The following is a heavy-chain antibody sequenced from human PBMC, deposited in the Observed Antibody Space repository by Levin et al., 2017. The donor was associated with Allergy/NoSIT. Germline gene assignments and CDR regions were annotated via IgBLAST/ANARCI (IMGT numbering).Heavy chain of an antibody. CDR1: GGSISSYY. J-gene: IGHJ6*02. CDR2: IYSSGST. D-gene: IGHD6-13*01. Sequence: SETLSLTCTVSGGSISSYYWTWIRQPAGKGLEWIGRIYSSGSTDYNASLKSRVTMSVDTSKNQFSLKVSSVTAADTAVYYCAREGGIAVAPGTRTYHGMDVWGQGTTVTVSS. CDR3: AREGGIAVAPGTRTYHGMDV. V-gene: IGHV4-4*07.